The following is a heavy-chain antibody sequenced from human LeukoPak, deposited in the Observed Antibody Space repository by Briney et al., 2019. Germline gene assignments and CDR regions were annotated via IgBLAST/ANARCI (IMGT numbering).Heavy chain of an antibody. CDR3: ASARWDY. J-gene: IGHJ4*02. CDR1: GDSISSDHW. CDR2: IYHSGTT. Sequence: PSRTLSLTCSVAGDSISSDHWGSWVSQPPGKGLEWIGEIYHSGTTNSTPSLKSRIAISVDKSKNQFSLNLSSMTAADTAVYYCASARWDYWGQGTLVTVSS. V-gene: IGHV4-4*02.